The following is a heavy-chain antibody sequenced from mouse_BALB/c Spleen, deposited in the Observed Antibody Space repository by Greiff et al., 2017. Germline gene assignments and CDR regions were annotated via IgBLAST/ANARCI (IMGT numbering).Heavy chain of an antibody. CDR2: ISSGGNT. V-gene: IGHV5-6-5*01. CDR1: GFTFSSYA. Sequence: DVKLVESGGGLVKPGGSLKLSCAASGFTFSSYAMSWVRQTPEKRLEWVASISSGGNTYYPDSVKGRFTISRDNARNILYLQMSSLRSEDTAMYYCARGGLLPPWFAYWGQGTLVTVSA. D-gene: IGHD2-3*01. J-gene: IGHJ3*01. CDR3: ARGGLLPPWFAY.